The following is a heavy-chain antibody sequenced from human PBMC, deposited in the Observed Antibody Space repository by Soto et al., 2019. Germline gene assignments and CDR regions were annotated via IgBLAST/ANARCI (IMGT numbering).Heavy chain of an antibody. CDR2: ISAYNGNT. CDR1: GYTFTGYY. V-gene: IGHV1-18*04. Sequence: ASVKVSCKASGYTFTGYYMHWVRQAPGQGLEWMGWISAYNGNTNYAQKLQGRVTMTTDTSTSTAYMELRSLRSDDTAVYYCARASLTGTTLIDYWGQGTLVTVSS. CDR3: ARASLTGTTLIDY. J-gene: IGHJ4*02. D-gene: IGHD1-7*01.